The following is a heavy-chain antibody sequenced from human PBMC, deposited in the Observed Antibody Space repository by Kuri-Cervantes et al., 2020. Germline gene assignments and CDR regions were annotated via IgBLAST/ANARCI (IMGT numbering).Heavy chain of an antibody. D-gene: IGHD3-10*01. Sequence: GGSLRLSCAASGFTFSSYTMYWVRQAPGKGLEWVAVISYDGSNKYYADSVKGRFTISRDNSKNTLYLQMNSLRAEDTAVYYCARESYGSGSFYGMDVWGQGTTVTVSS. CDR2: ISYDGSNK. CDR1: GFTFSSYT. J-gene: IGHJ6*02. V-gene: IGHV3-30-3*01. CDR3: ARESYGSGSFYGMDV.